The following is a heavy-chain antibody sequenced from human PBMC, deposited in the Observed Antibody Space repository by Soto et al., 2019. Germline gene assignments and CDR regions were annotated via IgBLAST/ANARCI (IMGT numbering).Heavy chain of an antibody. D-gene: IGHD3-10*01. Sequence: SETLSLTCAVYGGSFSGYYWSWIRQPPGKGLEWIGEINHSGSTNYNPSPKSRVTISVDTSKNQFSLKLSSVTAADTAVYYCARASITMWRGVIIKEDNWFDPWGRGTLVTVSS. J-gene: IGHJ5*02. V-gene: IGHV4-34*01. CDR2: INHSGST. CDR1: GGSFSGYY. CDR3: ARASITMWRGVIIKEDNWFDP.